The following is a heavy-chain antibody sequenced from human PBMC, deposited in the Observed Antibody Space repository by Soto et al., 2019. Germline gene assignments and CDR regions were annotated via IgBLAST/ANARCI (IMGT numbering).Heavy chain of an antibody. CDR2: INHSGST. J-gene: IGHJ5*02. Sequence: PSATLSLTCAVYGGSFSGDYWSWIRQPAGKGLEWIGEINHSGSTNYNPSLKSRVTISVDTSKNQFSLKLSSVTAADTAVYYCARGYYYGSGSYYADNWFDPWGQGTLVTVS. V-gene: IGHV4-34*01. D-gene: IGHD3-10*01. CDR3: ARGYYYGSGSYYADNWFDP. CDR1: GGSFSGDY.